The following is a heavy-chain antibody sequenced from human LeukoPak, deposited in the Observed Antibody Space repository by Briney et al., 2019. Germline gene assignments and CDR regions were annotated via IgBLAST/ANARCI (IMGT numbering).Heavy chain of an antibody. J-gene: IGHJ4*02. D-gene: IGHD3-10*01. Sequence: GGSLRLSCAASGFTFSSYWMSWVRQAPGKGLEWVANIKQDGSEKYYVGSVKGRFTISRDNAKNSLYLQMNSLRAEDTAVYYCASRLWFGEKPFDYWGQGTLVTVSS. CDR1: GFTFSSYW. CDR2: IKQDGSEK. CDR3: ASRLWFGEKPFDY. V-gene: IGHV3-7*01.